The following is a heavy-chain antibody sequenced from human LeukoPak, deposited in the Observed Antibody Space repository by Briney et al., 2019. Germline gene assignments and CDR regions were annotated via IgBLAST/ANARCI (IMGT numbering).Heavy chain of an antibody. CDR1: GFTFDDYA. CDR2: ISWNSGNI. D-gene: IGHD3-22*01. V-gene: IGHV3-9*01. Sequence: PGGSLRLSCAASGFTFDDYAMHWVRQAPGKGLEWVSGISWNSGNIGYADSVKGRFTISRDNSKNTLYLQMNSLRAEDTAVYYCAKEAPTYYYDSSGLGWGQGTLVTVSS. J-gene: IGHJ4*02. CDR3: AKEAPTYYYDSSGLG.